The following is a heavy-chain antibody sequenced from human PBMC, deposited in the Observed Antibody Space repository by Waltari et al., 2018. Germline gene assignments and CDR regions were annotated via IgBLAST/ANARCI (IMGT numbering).Heavy chain of an antibody. D-gene: IGHD3-16*01. CDR2: IVVGSGNT. Sequence: QMQLVQSGPEVKKPGTSVKFSCKASGFTFTSSAMQWVRQARGQRLEWIGWIVVGSGNTNYAQKFQERVTITRDMSTSTAYMELSSLRSEDTAVYYCVAAENRSPNMGDPSSWDYWGQGTLVTVSS. J-gene: IGHJ4*02. V-gene: IGHV1-58*02. CDR3: VAAENRSPNMGDPSSWDY. CDR1: GFTFTSSA.